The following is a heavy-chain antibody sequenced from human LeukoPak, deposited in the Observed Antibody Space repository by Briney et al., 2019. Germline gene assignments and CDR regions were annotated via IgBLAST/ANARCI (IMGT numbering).Heavy chain of an antibody. Sequence: PGRSLRLSCAASGFTFSSYGMHWVRQAPGKGLEWVAVISYDGSNKYYADSVKGRFTISRDNSKNTLYLQMNNLRAEDTAVYYCANLAARPYYFDYWGQGTLVTVSS. CDR3: ANLAARPYYFDY. CDR2: ISYDGSNK. V-gene: IGHV3-30*18. J-gene: IGHJ4*02. CDR1: GFTFSSYG. D-gene: IGHD6-6*01.